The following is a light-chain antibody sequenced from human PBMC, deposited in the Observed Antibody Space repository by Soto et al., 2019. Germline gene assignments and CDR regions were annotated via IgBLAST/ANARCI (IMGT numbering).Light chain of an antibody. CDR1: QGISSW. V-gene: IGKV1-12*01. J-gene: IGKJ4*01. Sequence: DFQMTQSPSSVSASVGDRVTITCRASQGISSWLAWYQQKPGKAPNLLIYAPSSLQSGAPSRFSGSGSGTDFTLTISSLQPEDFATYCCQPADTFPLTFGGGTKVEIK. CDR2: APS. CDR3: QPADTFPLT.